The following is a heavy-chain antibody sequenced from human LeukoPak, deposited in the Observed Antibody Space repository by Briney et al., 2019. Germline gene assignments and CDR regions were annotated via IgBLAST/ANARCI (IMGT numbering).Heavy chain of an antibody. Sequence: GGSLRLSCAASGFTFSSYGMHWVRQAPGKGLEWVAFIRYDGSNKYYADSVKGRFTISRDNSKNTLYLQMSSLRAEDTAVYYCAKDLFMYSSSWYAEYFQHWGQGTLVTVSS. J-gene: IGHJ1*01. D-gene: IGHD6-13*01. CDR1: GFTFSSYG. CDR2: IRYDGSNK. CDR3: AKDLFMYSSSWYAEYFQH. V-gene: IGHV3-30*02.